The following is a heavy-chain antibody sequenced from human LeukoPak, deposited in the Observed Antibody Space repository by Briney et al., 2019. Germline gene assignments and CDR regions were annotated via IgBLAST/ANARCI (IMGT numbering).Heavy chain of an antibody. Sequence: SQTLSLTCTVSGGSINSGNYYWSWIRQPAGKGLEWIGRIWTDGVTGYTPFLKSRVSISIDTSKNQFSLKLTSVTAADTAVYYCARHWVNMALSGFDYWGQGTLVTVSS. J-gene: IGHJ4*02. D-gene: IGHD4/OR15-4a*01. CDR1: GGSINSGNYY. CDR2: IWTDGVT. V-gene: IGHV4-61*02. CDR3: ARHWVNMALSGFDY.